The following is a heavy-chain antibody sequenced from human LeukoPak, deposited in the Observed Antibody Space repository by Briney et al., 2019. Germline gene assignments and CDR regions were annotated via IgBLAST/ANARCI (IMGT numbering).Heavy chain of an antibody. CDR3: ARTRGAVAGTMGY. D-gene: IGHD6-19*01. V-gene: IGHV1-2*02. Sequence: ASVKVSCKASGYTFTGYYMHWVRQAPGQGLEWMGWINPNSGGTNYARKFQGRVTMTRDTSISTAYMELSRLRSDDTAVYYCARTRGAVAGTMGYWGQGTLVTVSS. CDR1: GYTFTGYY. J-gene: IGHJ4*02. CDR2: INPNSGGT.